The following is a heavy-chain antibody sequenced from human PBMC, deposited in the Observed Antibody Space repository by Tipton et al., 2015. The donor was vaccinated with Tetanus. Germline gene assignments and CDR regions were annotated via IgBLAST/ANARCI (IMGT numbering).Heavy chain of an antibody. D-gene: IGHD3-10*01. CDR3: ARHLYGYWFDP. CDR2: IFYTGSR. V-gene: IGHV4-39*02. J-gene: IGHJ5*02. Sequence: TLSLTCAVSGVSISSSTYFWGWIRQPPGKGLEWIGHIFYTGSRHHSPTLKSRVTIAVDTSQNVFSLRLTSVTAADTAVYYCARHLYGYWFDPWGQGTLVTVSS. CDR1: GVSISSSTYF.